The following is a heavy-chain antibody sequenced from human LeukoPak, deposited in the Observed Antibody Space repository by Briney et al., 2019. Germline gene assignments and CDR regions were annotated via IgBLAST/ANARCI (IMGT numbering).Heavy chain of an antibody. D-gene: IGHD3-22*01. CDR1: GGSFSGYY. Sequence: SETLSLTCAVYGGSFSGYYWSWIRQPPGKGLEWIGEINHSGSTNYNPSLKSRVTISVDTSKNQFSLKLSSVTAADTAVYYCARVYYDSSGSELGGGYYFDYWGQGTLVTVSS. J-gene: IGHJ4*02. V-gene: IGHV4-34*01. CDR3: ARVYYDSSGSELGGGYYFDY. CDR2: INHSGST.